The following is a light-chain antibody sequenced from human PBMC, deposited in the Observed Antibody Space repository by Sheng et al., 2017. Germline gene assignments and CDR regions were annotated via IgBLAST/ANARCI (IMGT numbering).Light chain of an antibody. CDR2: GAS. CDR3: QQRNDWPIT. CDR1: QSVSSN. Sequence: EKVMTQSPATLSVSPGERATLSCRASQSVSSNLAWYQQKPGQSPRLLIYGASTRATGIPARFSGSGSGTEFTLTISSQQSEDFAVYYCQQRNDWPITFGQGTRLEIK. V-gene: IGKV3-15*01. J-gene: IGKJ5*01.